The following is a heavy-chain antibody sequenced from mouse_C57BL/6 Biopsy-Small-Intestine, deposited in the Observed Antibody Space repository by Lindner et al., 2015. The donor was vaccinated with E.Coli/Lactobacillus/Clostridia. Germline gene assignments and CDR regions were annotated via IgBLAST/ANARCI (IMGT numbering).Heavy chain of an antibody. D-gene: IGHD4-1*01. CDR1: GYTFNSYW. CDR2: IYIGNGYT. CDR3: AREGGLGRDWFAY. J-gene: IGHJ3*01. V-gene: IGHV1-55*01. Sequence: VQLQESGAELVKPGASVRMSCKASGYTFNSYWITWVKQRPGQGLEWIGYIYIGNGYTDYNEKFKGEATLTADKLSNTAYMELRSLTSEDSAVYFCAREGGLGRDWFAYWGQGTLVTVSA.